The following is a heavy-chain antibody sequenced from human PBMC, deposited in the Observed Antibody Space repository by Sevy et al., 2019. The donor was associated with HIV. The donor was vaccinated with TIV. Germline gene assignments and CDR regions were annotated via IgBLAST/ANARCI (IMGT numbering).Heavy chain of an antibody. Sequence: ASVKVSCKASGYTFTSYGISWVRQAPGQRLEWMGWISAYNGNTNYAQKLQGRVTMTTDTSTSTAYMELRSLRSDDTAVYYCARVLGDYGHYYYYGMDVWGQGTTVTVSS. CDR3: ARVLGDYGHYYYYGMDV. J-gene: IGHJ6*02. V-gene: IGHV1-18*01. CDR1: GYTFTSYG. CDR2: ISAYNGNT. D-gene: IGHD4-17*01.